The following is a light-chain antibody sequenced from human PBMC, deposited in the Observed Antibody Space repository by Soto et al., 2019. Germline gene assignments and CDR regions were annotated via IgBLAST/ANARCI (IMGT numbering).Light chain of an antibody. J-gene: IGLJ1*01. CDR3: SSYTSDSSYV. V-gene: IGLV2-14*01. CDR2: EVS. Sequence: QSALTQPASVSGSPGQSITICCTGTSSDVGGYNYVSWYQQHPGKAPKLMIYEVSNRPSGVSNRFSGSKSGNTASLTISGLQAEDEADYYCSSYTSDSSYVFGSGTKVTVL. CDR1: SSDVGGYNY.